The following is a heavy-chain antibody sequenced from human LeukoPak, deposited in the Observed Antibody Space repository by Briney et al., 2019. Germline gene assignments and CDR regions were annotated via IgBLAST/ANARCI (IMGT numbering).Heavy chain of an antibody. CDR2: INTNTGNP. J-gene: IGHJ3*02. V-gene: IGHV7-4-1*02. CDR3: ASLSYGGAFDI. Sequence: GASVKVSCKASGYTFTSYAMNWVRQAPGQGLEWMGWINTNTGNPTYAQGFTGRFVLSLDTSVSTAYLQISSLKAEDTAVYYCASLSYGGAFDIWGQGTMVTVSS. D-gene: IGHD3-10*01. CDR1: GYTFTSYA.